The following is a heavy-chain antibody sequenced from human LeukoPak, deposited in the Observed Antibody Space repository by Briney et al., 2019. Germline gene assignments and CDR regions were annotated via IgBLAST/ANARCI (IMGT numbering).Heavy chain of an antibody. D-gene: IGHD5-24*01. CDR1: GGSFSGYY. J-gene: IGHJ3*02. CDR3: ARGSRRWLQFGAFDI. CDR2: INHSGST. Sequence: PSDTLSLTCAVYGGSFSGYYWSWIRQPPGKGLEWIGEINHSGSTNYNPSLKSRVTISVDTSKNQFSLKLSSVTAADTAVYYCARGSRRWLQFGAFDIWGQGTMITVSS. V-gene: IGHV4-34*01.